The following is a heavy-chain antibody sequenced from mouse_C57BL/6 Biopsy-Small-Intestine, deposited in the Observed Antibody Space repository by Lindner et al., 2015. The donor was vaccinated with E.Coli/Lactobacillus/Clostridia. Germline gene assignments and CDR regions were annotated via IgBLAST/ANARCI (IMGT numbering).Heavy chain of an antibody. CDR3: ATGNYGGDYFDY. CDR2: ISSGSSTI. V-gene: IGHV5-17*01. CDR1: GFTFSDYG. D-gene: IGHD2-1*01. J-gene: IGHJ2*01. Sequence: VQLQESGGGLVKPGGSLKLSCAASGFTFSDYGMHWVRQAPEKGLEWVAKISSGSSTIYYADTVKGRFTISRDNAKNTRFLQMTSLRSEDTAMYYCATGNYGGDYFDYWGQGTTLTVSS.